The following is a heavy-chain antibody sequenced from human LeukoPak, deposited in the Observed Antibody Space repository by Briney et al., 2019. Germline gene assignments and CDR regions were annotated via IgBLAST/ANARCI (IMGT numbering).Heavy chain of an antibody. J-gene: IGHJ5*02. CDR3: AKDFGGYVMNWFDP. CDR1: GFTFSSYA. CDR2: ISGSGGST. V-gene: IGHV3-23*01. Sequence: GGSLRLSCGASGFTFSSYAMSWVRQAPGKGLEWVSAISGSGGSTYYADSVKGRFTISRDNSKNTLYLQMYSLRAEDTAVYYCAKDFGGYVMNWFDPWGQGTLVTVS. D-gene: IGHD5-12*01.